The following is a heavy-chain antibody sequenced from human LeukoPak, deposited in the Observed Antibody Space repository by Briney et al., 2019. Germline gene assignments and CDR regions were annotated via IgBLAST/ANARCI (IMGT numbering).Heavy chain of an antibody. CDR2: ISSSSSYI. CDR3: ARAGGSSSSRFFRY. J-gene: IGHJ4*02. Sequence: EGSLRLSCAASGFTFSSYSMNWVRQAPGKGLEWVSSISSSSSYIYYADSVKGRFTISRDNAKNSLYLQMNSLRAEDTAVYYCARAGGSSSSRFFRYWGQGTLVTVSS. D-gene: IGHD6-6*01. V-gene: IGHV3-21*01. CDR1: GFTFSSYS.